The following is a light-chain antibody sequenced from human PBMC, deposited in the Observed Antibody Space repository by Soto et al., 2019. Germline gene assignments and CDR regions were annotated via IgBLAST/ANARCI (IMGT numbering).Light chain of an antibody. J-gene: IGLJ3*02. Sequence: QSALTQPASVSGSPGQSITISCTGTSSDVGKYNYVSWYQQHPAKAPKVMIYDVSRRPSGVPDRFSGSKSGNTASLTISGLQAEDEAVYYCCSYAGNKTVVFGGGTQLTVL. CDR3: CSYAGNKTVV. V-gene: IGLV2-11*01. CDR1: SSDVGKYNY. CDR2: DVS.